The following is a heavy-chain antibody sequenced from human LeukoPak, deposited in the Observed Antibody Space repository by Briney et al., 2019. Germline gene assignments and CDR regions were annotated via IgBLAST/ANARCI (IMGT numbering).Heavy chain of an antibody. CDR2: IWSDGSNQ. CDR1: GFSFSTYG. CDR3: ARDSGSYGMDV. Sequence: GRSLRLSCAASGFSFSTYGMHWVRQAPGKGLEWVANIWSDGSNQYYADSVKGRFTISRDNSKNTLYLQMNSLRAEDTAVYYCARDSGSYGMDVWGQGTTVTVSS. V-gene: IGHV3-33*08. J-gene: IGHJ6*02. D-gene: IGHD1-26*01.